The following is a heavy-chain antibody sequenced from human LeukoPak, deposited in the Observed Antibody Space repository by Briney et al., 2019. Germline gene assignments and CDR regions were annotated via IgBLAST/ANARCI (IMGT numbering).Heavy chain of an antibody. D-gene: IGHD2-2*02. V-gene: IGHV1-2*02. Sequence: ASVKVSCKASGYTFTGYYMHWVRQAPGQGLEWMGWINPNNGDTHYAQKFQGRVTMTRDMSTSTVYMELSSLRSEDTAVYYCARVAAEVVGVPGAIGFGWLRRDYYYMDVWGKGTTVTVSS. J-gene: IGHJ6*03. CDR2: INPNNGDT. CDR3: ARVAAEVVGVPGAIGFGWLRRDYYYMDV. CDR1: GYTFTGYY.